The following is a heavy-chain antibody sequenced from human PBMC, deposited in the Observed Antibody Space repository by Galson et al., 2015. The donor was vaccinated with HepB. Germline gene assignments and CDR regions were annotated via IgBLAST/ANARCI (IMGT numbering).Heavy chain of an antibody. Sequence: SVKVSCKVSGYTLTELSMHRVRQAPGKGLEWMGGFDPEDGETIYAQKFQGRVTMTEDTSTDTAYMELSSLRSEDTAVYYCATVAFGSGPAFDIWGQGTMVTVSS. CDR1: GYTLTELS. J-gene: IGHJ3*02. D-gene: IGHD6-19*01. CDR2: FDPEDGET. CDR3: ATVAFGSGPAFDI. V-gene: IGHV1-24*01.